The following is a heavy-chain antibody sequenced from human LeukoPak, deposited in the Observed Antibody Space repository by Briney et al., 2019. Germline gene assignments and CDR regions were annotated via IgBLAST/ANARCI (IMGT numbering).Heavy chain of an antibody. CDR1: GFTFRSFA. D-gene: IGHD3-10*01. CDR2: IIGSGRTT. V-gene: IGHV3-23*01. CDR3: AKDFSGVVRGVDFDY. Sequence: QPGGSLRLSCAASGFTFRSFAMSWVRQAPGKGLEWVSGIIGSGRTTFYADSVKGRFTISRDNSKNTLYLQMNSLRAEDTAVYYCAKDFSGVVRGVDFDYWGQGTLVTVSS. J-gene: IGHJ4*02.